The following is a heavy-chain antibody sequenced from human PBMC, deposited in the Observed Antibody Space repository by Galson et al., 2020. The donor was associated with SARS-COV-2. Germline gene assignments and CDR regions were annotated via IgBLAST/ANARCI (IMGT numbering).Heavy chain of an antibody. V-gene: IGHV4-30-2*01. Sequence: SETLSLTCAVSGGSLRSGGYSWTWIRQPPGQGLEWIGYIYQSGATHYNPSLQRRLTISVDRSKNQLSLDLRSVSVADSAVYYCARRYTYGLSPYWYFDLWGRGTLVTVSS. CDR1: GGSLRSGGYS. CDR3: ARRYTYGLSPYWYFDL. J-gene: IGHJ2*01. D-gene: IGHD5-18*01. CDR2: IYQSGAT.